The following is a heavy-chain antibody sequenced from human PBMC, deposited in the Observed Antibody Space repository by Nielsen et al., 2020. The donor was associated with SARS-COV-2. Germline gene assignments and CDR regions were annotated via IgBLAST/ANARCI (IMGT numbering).Heavy chain of an antibody. V-gene: IGHV1-18*01. J-gene: IGHJ4*02. CDR2: ISTYNGDT. CDR1: RYTFTSYG. Sequence: ASVKVSCKASRYTFTSYGISWVRQAPGQGLEWVGWISTYNGDTNYAQKLQGRVTMTTDTSTSTAYMELRSLTSDDTAVYYCARDVSITIFEMVRSHFDYWGQGTLVTVSS. CDR3: ARDVSITIFEMVRSHFDY. D-gene: IGHD3-3*01.